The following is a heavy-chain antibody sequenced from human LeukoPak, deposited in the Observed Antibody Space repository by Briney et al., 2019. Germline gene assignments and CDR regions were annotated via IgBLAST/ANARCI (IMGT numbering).Heavy chain of an antibody. CDR2: IKSKTGGGTT. CDR1: GSTFNNAW. D-gene: IGHD2-15*01. V-gene: IGHV3-15*01. Sequence: GGSLRLSCAASGSTFNNAWMSWVRQAPGKGLEWVGRIKSKTGGGTTDYAAPVKGRFTISRDDSKNTLYLQMNSLRTEDTAVYYCATAGPSVAATQPFDYWGQGPLVTVSS. CDR3: ATAGPSVAATQPFDY. J-gene: IGHJ4*02.